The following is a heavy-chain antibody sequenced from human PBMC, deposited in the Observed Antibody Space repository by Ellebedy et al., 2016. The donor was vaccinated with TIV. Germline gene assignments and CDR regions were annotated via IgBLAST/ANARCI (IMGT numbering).Heavy chain of an antibody. CDR1: GYTFTTYA. CDR2: INAGNGDT. CDR3: ARGLSRRWMEGFY. D-gene: IGHD3-3*01. Sequence: AASVKVSCKASGYTFTTYAMHWVRQAPGQRLEWMGWINAGNGDTKYSQKFQGRVTITRDTSASTAYMELSSLRSEDTAVYYCARGLSRRWMEGFYWGQGTLVTVSS. V-gene: IGHV1-3*01. J-gene: IGHJ4*02.